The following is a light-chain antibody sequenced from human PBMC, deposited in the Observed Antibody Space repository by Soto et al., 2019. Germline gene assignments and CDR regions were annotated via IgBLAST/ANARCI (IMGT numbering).Light chain of an antibody. J-gene: IGKJ1*01. CDR3: QQYNDWPPAWT. V-gene: IGKV3-15*01. CDR2: GAS. Sequence: IEMTQSPATLSVSPGERATLSCRASQSVSSNLVWYQQKPGQAPRLLIYGASTRATGIPARFSGSKSGTDFTLTISSLQPEDFAVYYCQQYNDWPPAWTFGQGTKVDIK. CDR1: QSVSSN.